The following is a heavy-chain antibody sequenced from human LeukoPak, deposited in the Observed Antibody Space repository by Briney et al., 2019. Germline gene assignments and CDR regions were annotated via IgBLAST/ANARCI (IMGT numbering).Heavy chain of an antibody. D-gene: IGHD5-18*01. J-gene: IGHJ3*02. CDR1: GYTLTNYG. CDR3: ARDADTAMVWGDAFDI. V-gene: IGHV1-18*01. Sequence: ASVNVSCKASGYTLTNYGIIWVRQAPGQGLEWMGWISAYNGNTHYAQKLQGRVTMTTDTSTSTAYMELRSLRSDDAAVYYCARDADTAMVWGDAFDIWGQGTMVTVSS. CDR2: ISAYNGNT.